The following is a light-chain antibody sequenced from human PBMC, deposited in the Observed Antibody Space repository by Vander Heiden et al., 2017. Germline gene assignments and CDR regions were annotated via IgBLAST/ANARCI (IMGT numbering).Light chain of an antibody. CDR3: QSYDSSLSGWI. CDR1: SSNIGEGYD. V-gene: IGLV1-40*01. Sequence: QSVLTQPPSVPGAPGQRVTISCTGGSSNIGEGYDVHWYQQVPGRAPKLLIYVNTNRPSGVPDRISGSKSGTSASLAITGLQAEDEADYYCQSYDSSLSGWIFGGGTKVTVL. J-gene: IGLJ2*01. CDR2: VNT.